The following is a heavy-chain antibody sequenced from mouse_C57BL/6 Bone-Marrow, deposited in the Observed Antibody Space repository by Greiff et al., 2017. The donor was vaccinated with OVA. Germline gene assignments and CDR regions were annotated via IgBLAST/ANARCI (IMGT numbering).Heavy chain of an antibody. CDR3: VREGIYYYGSSYVLFDY. CDR1: GFTFNTYA. J-gene: IGHJ2*01. CDR2: IRSKSSNYAT. Sequence: EVKLQESGGGLVQPKGSLKLSCAASGFTFNTYAMHWVRQAPGKGLEWVARIRSKSSNYATYYADSVKDRFTISRDDSQSMLYLQMNNLKTEDTAMYYCVREGIYYYGSSYVLFDYWGQGTTLTVSS. D-gene: IGHD1-1*01. V-gene: IGHV10-3*01.